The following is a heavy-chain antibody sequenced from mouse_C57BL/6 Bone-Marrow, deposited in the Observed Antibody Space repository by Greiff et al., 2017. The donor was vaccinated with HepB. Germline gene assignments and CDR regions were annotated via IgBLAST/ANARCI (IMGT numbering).Heavy chain of an antibody. CDR1: GYTFTSYG. D-gene: IGHD1-1*01. J-gene: IGHJ4*01. V-gene: IGHV1-81*01. CDR2: IYPRSGNT. CDR3: ARWYYGRSPYAMDY. Sequence: QVQLQESGAELARPGASVKLSCKASGYTFTSYGISWVKQRTGQGLEWIGEIYPRSGNTYYNEKFKGKATLTADKSSSTAYMELRSLTSEDSAVYFCARWYYGRSPYAMDYWGQGTSVTVSS.